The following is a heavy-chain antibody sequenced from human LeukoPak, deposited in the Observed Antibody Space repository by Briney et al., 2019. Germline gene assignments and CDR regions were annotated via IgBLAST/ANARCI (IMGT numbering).Heavy chain of an antibody. CDR3: AELGITMIGGV. J-gene: IGHJ6*04. CDR2: ISSSGSTI. V-gene: IGHV3-11*04. CDR1: GFVSSNY. D-gene: IGHD3-10*02. Sequence: GGSLRLSCAASGFVSSNYMSWVRQTPGKGLEWVSYISSSGSTIYYADSVKGRFTISRDNAKNSLYLQMNSLRAEDTAVYYCAELGITMIGGVWGKGTTVTISS.